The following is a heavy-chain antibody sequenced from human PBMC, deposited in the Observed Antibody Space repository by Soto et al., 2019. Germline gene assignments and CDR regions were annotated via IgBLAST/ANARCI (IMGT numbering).Heavy chain of an antibody. CDR1: GGSISSYC. CDR3: ARCISGLWTALDI. Sequence: SETLSLTCTVSGGSISSYCWSWIRQPPGKGLEWIGYIYYDGSTHYHPSLKSRVTISVDTSKSQFSLKLTSVTAADTAIYYCARCISGLWTALDIWGQGTMVTVSS. D-gene: IGHD2-8*01. V-gene: IGHV4-59*01. J-gene: IGHJ3*02. CDR2: IYYDGST.